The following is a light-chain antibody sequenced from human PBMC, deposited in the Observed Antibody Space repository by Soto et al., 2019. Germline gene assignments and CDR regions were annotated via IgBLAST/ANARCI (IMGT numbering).Light chain of an antibody. Sequence: QSVLTQPPSASSTPGQTVTISCSGSTSNIGTFYVYWYQHLPGTAPKLLIYRNNQRPSGVPDRFSGSKSGTSASLAISGLPSEDEADYYCAAWDDSLSGWVFGGGTKLTVL. J-gene: IGLJ3*02. CDR3: AAWDDSLSGWV. V-gene: IGLV1-47*01. CDR1: TSNIGTFY. CDR2: RNN.